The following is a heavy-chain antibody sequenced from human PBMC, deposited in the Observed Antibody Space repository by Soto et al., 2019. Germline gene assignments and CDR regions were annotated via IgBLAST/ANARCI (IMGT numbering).Heavy chain of an antibody. CDR3: EKPAPHRNYYYYYGMVV. J-gene: IGHJ6*02. Sequence: EVQLLESGGGLVQPGGSLRLSCAASGFTFSSYAMSWVRQAPGKGLEWVSAISGSGGSTYYADSVKGRFTISRDNSKNALYMHMTMLRAEDTAVYYCEKPAPHRNYYYYYGMVVWGQGTTVTVS. CDR2: ISGSGGST. V-gene: IGHV3-23*01. CDR1: GFTFSSYA.